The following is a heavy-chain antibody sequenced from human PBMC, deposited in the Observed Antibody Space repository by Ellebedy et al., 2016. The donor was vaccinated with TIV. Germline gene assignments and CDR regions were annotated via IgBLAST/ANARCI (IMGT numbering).Heavy chain of an antibody. D-gene: IGHD4-17*01. Sequence: GGSLRLSCSASGFIVSSYFMSWVRQAPGKGLEWVSVIYGDGGTNYTDSVQGRFTISRDSSKNTLYLQMNSLRAEDTAVYYCARDPRGGGDYGDNWFDPWGRGTVVTVSS. CDR2: IYGDGGT. J-gene: IGHJ5*02. CDR3: ARDPRGGGDYGDNWFDP. CDR1: GFIVSSYF. V-gene: IGHV3-66*01.